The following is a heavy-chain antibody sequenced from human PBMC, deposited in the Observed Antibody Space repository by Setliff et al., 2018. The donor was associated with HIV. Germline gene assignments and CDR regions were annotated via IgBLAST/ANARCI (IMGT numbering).Heavy chain of an antibody. J-gene: IGHJ6*02. V-gene: IGHV4-61*02. D-gene: IGHD3-10*01. Sequence: PSETLSLTCTVSGGSISSGSYYWSWIRQPAGKGLEWIGRIYTSGSTNYNPSLKSRVTTSVDTSKNQFSLKLSSVTAADTAVYYCASQYYYGSGSYLHYGMDVWGQGTTVTVSS. CDR2: IYTSGST. CDR3: ASQYYYGSGSYLHYGMDV. CDR1: GGSISSGSYY.